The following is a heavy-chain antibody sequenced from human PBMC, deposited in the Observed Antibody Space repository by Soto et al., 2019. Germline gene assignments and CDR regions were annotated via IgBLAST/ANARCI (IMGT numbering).Heavy chain of an antibody. CDR1: GFTFSSYG. CDR2: IWYDGSNK. Sequence: PGGSLRLSCAASGFTFSSYGMHWVRQAPGKGLEWVAVIWYDGSNKYYADSVKGRFTISRDNSKNTLYLQMNSLRAEDTAVYYCARDPSDTTYYDILTGYYTDNWFDPWGQGTLVTSPQ. J-gene: IGHJ5*02. V-gene: IGHV3-33*01. CDR3: ARDPSDTTYYDILTGYYTDNWFDP. D-gene: IGHD3-9*01.